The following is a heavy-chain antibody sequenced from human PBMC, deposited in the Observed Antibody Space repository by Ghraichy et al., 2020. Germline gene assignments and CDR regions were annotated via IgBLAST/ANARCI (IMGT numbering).Heavy chain of an antibody. CDR2: IHQAEST. CDR1: GASISSADCS. D-gene: IGHD7-27*01. V-gene: IGHV4-30-2*01. CDR3: ARAANWVGFDY. J-gene: IGHJ4*02. Sequence: TLSLTCAVSGASISSADCSWTWIRQPPGKALEWIGYIHQAESTFYNPSLKSRVTISADRSKNQFSLNLSSVTAADTAVYYCARAANWVGFDYWGRGTLVTVSS.